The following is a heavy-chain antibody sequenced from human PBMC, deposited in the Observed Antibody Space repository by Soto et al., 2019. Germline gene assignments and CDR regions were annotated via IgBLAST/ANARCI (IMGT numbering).Heavy chain of an antibody. CDR3: ASYYYDSSGFPSLHGRMRPFPFDY. CDR1: GFTFSSYA. D-gene: IGHD3-22*01. V-gene: IGHV3-23*01. CDR2: ISGSGGST. J-gene: IGHJ4*02. Sequence: GGSLRLSCAASGFTFSSYAMSWVRQAPGKGLEWVSAISGSGGSTYYADSVKGRFTISRDNSKNTLYLQMNSLRAEDTAVYYCASYYYDSSGFPSLHGRMRPFPFDYWGQGTLVTVSS.